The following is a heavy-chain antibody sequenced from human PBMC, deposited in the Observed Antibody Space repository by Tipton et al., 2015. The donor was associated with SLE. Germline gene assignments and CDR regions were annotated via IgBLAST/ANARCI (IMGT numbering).Heavy chain of an antibody. J-gene: IGHJ4*01. CDR3: ATEWYSSTSFDY. D-gene: IGHD6-13*01. CDR2: IFQSGDT. Sequence: TLSLTCDVDGNAISRGTYWAWIRQPPGKGLEWVGSIFQSGDTHSNPSLKSRVTISVDTSKNQFSLKLSSVTAADTAVYFCATEWYSSTSFDYWGHGTLVTVSS. V-gene: IGHV4-38-2*01. CDR1: GNAISRGTY.